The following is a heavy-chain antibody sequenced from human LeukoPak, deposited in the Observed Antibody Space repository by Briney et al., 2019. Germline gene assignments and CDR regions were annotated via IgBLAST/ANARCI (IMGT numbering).Heavy chain of an antibody. Sequence: GASVKVSCKASGGTFSSYAISWVRQAPGQGLEWMGRIIPILGIANYAQKFQGRVTITADKSTSTAYMELSSLRSEDTAVYYCARARLMKNSLRAAAEVDYWGQGTLVTVSS. D-gene: IGHD6-13*01. CDR3: ARARLMKNSLRAAAEVDY. V-gene: IGHV1-69*04. CDR2: IIPILGIA. CDR1: GGTFSSYA. J-gene: IGHJ4*02.